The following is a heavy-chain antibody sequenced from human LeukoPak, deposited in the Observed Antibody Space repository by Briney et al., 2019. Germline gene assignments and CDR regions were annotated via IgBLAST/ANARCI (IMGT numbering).Heavy chain of an antibody. J-gene: IGHJ4*02. CDR3: AKDWGGSSWLYYFDY. Sequence: GGSLRLSCAASGFTFSSYGMHWVRQAPGKGLEWVAVISYDGSNKYYADSVKGRFTISRDNSKNTLYLRMNSLRAEDTAVYYCAKDWGGSSWLYYFDYWGQGTLVTVSS. CDR2: ISYDGSNK. D-gene: IGHD6-13*01. CDR1: GFTFSSYG. V-gene: IGHV3-30*18.